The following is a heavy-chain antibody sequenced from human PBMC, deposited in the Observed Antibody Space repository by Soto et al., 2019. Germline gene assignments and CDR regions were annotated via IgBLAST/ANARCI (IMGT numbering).Heavy chain of an antibody. CDR2: ISYDGMNK. CDR1: GFSFSDHA. CDR3: ARDTIGSGGGDIDY. Sequence: QVQLVESGGGVVQPGRSLRLSCAASGFSFSDHALHWVRRAPGKGLEWVAVISYDGMNKRYADSVKGRFTISRDNSKNMLNLQVNSLRVEDTAVFYCARDTIGSGGGDIDYCGQGTLVTVSS. J-gene: IGHJ4*02. D-gene: IGHD3-10*01. V-gene: IGHV3-30*04.